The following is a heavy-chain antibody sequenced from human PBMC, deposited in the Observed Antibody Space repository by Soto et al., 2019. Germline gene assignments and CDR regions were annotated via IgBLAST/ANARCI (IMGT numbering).Heavy chain of an antibody. V-gene: IGHV3-23*01. CDR1: GFTFSSYA. Sequence: GGSLRLSCAASGFTFSSYAMSWVRQAPGKGLEWVSAISGSGGSTYYADSVKGRFTISRDNSKNTLYLQMSSLRAEDTAVYYCAKDEGALVATIHRIFDYWGQGTLVTVSS. D-gene: IGHD5-12*01. CDR2: ISGSGGST. J-gene: IGHJ4*02. CDR3: AKDEGALVATIHRIFDY.